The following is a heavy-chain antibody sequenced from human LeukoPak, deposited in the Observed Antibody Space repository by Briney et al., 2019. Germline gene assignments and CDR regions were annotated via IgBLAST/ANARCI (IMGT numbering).Heavy chain of an antibody. CDR1: GFTFSSYG. J-gene: IGHJ6*02. CDR2: IWYDGSNK. D-gene: IGHD3-3*01. V-gene: IGHV3-33*01. CDR3: ARSAYYDFWSGYYTNYYYGMDV. Sequence: GGSLRLSCAASGFTFSSYGMHWVRQAPGKGLEWVAVIWYDGSNKYYADSVKGRFTISRDNSKNTLYLQMNSLRAEDTAVYYCARSAYYDFWSGYYTNYYYGMDVWGQGTTVTVSS.